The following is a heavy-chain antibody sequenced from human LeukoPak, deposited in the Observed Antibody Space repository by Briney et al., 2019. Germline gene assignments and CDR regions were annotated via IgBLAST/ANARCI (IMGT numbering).Heavy chain of an antibody. CDR3: ARGSLQWLVLPYYFDY. CDR1: GGSISTSNYY. V-gene: IGHV4-39*07. J-gene: IGHJ4*02. D-gene: IGHD6-19*01. Sequence: PSETLSLTCTVSGGSISTSNYYWGWIRQPPGKGLEWIGNIFYSGSTNYNPSLKSRVTISVDTSKNQFSLKLSSVTAADTAVYYCARGSLQWLVLPYYFDYWGQGTLVTVSS. CDR2: IFYSGST.